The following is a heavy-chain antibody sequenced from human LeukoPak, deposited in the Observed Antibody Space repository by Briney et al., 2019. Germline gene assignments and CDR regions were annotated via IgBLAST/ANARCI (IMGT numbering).Heavy chain of an antibody. CDR3: ARDPINIYSHGMDV. V-gene: IGHV1-3*01. Sequence: ASVKVSCKASGYTFTSHGMNWVRQAPGQRLEWMGWINAGNGNRQYSQKFQGRATITRDTSASTVYMELSSLRSEDTAVYYCARDPINIYSHGMDVWGQGTTVTVAS. CDR1: GYTFTSHG. J-gene: IGHJ6*02. CDR2: INAGNGNR. D-gene: IGHD2-21*01.